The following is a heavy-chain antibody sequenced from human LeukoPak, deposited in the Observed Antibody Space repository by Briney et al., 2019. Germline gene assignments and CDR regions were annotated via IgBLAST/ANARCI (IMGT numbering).Heavy chain of an antibody. CDR3: ARTAHGYYDILTGYYIGYYFDY. CDR1: GYSISSGYY. Sequence: PSETLSLTCAVSGYSISSGYYWGWIRQPPGKGLEWIGSIYHSGSTYYNPSPTSRLTITVDTSKNQFSLKLSSVTAADTAVYYCARTAHGYYDILTGYYIGYYFDYWGQGTLVTVSS. J-gene: IGHJ4*02. CDR2: IYHSGST. V-gene: IGHV4-38-2*01. D-gene: IGHD3-9*01.